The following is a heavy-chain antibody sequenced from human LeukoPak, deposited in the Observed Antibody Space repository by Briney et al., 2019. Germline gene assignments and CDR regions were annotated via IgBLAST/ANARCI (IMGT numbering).Heavy chain of an antibody. D-gene: IGHD3-9*01. Sequence: SETLSLTCTVSGGSLSSYYWTWIRQPPGKGLEWIGYIYYSGGTNYNPSLKSRVTMSVDTSKNQFSLKLNSVTAAGTAVYYCARSGTLTGYLYWGQGALVTVSS. V-gene: IGHV4-59*01. CDR3: ARSGTLTGYLY. CDR1: GGSLSSYY. J-gene: IGHJ4*02. CDR2: IYYSGGT.